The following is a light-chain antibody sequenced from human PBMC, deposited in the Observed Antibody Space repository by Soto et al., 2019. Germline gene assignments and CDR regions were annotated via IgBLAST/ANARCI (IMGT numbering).Light chain of an antibody. J-gene: IGLJ3*02. V-gene: IGLV2-14*01. CDR3: SSFTSTNTWV. Sequence: QSALTQVASVSGSPGQSITISCTATSSDVGGHDYVSWYLQHPGKAPKLLIYEAFIRPSGVSDRFSGSKSGSTASLTISGLQAEDEGDYYCSSFTSTNTWVFGGGTKLTVL. CDR1: SSDVGGHDY. CDR2: EAF.